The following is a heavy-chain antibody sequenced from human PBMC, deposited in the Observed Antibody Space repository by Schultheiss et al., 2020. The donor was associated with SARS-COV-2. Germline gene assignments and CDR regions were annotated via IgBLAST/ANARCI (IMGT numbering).Heavy chain of an antibody. V-gene: IGHV4-61*05. D-gene: IGHD3-3*01. CDR3: ARGQRITIFGVVENWFDP. CDR1: GGSISSSSYY. CDR2: IYYSGST. Sequence: SQTLSLTCTVSGGSISSSSYYWGWIRQHPGRGLEWIGYIYYSGSTNYNPSLKSRVTISVDTSKNQFSLKLSSVTAADTAVYYCARGQRITIFGVVENWFDPWGQGTLVTVSS. J-gene: IGHJ5*02.